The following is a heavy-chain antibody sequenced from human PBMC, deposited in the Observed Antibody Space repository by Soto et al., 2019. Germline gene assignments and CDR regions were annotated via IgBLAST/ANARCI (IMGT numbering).Heavy chain of an antibody. Sequence: ASVKVSCKASGGTFSSYTISWVRQAPGQGLEWMGWINVYNGNTKYAQKFQGRVTITRDTSASTAYMELSSLRSEDTAVYYCASESYGGEFDYWGQGTLVTVSS. CDR3: ASESYGGEFDY. V-gene: IGHV1-3*01. J-gene: IGHJ4*02. CDR2: INVYNGNT. D-gene: IGHD4-17*01. CDR1: GGTFSSYT.